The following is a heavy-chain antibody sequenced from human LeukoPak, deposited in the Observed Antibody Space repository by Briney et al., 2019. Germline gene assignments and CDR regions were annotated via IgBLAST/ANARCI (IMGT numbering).Heavy chain of an antibody. D-gene: IGHD2-2*01. J-gene: IGHJ4*02. V-gene: IGHV3-23*01. CDR2: ISGSGGST. CDR3: AKFSGVVPAAPIDY. CDR1: GFTFSSYA. Sequence: PGGSLRLSCAASGFTFSSYAMSWVRQAPGKGLEWVSAISGSGGSTYYADSVKGRFTISRDNSKNTLYLQMNSLRAEDTAVYYCAKFSGVVPAAPIDYWGQGTLVTVSS.